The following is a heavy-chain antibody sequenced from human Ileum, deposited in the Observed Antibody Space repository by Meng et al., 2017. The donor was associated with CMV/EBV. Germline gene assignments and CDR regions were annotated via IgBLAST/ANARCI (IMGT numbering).Heavy chain of an antibody. J-gene: IGHJ4*02. V-gene: IGHV4-39*07. D-gene: IGHD5-12*01. CDR1: GVSTSSSSYY. CDR2: IYYSGST. Sequence: QLQRQESGSGLRRPWETLSRACTVSGVSTSSSSYYWGWTRQPPGKGLEWIGSIYYSGSTYYNPSLKSRVTISVDTSKNQFSLKLSSVTAADTAVYYCARLIVATHFDYWGQGTLVTVFS. CDR3: ARLIVATHFDY.